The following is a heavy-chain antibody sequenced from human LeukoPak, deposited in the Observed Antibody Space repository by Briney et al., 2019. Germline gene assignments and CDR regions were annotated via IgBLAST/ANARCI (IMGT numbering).Heavy chain of an antibody. V-gene: IGHV4-34*01. CDR1: GGSFSGYY. Sequence: SETLSLTCAVYGGSFSGYYWSWIRQPPGKGLEWIGEINHSGSTNYNPSLKSRVTISVDTSKNQFSLELSSVTAADTAVYYCARGSRGYSYGYTFDYWGQGTLVTVSS. D-gene: IGHD5-18*01. CDR3: ARGSRGYSYGYTFDY. J-gene: IGHJ4*02. CDR2: INHSGST.